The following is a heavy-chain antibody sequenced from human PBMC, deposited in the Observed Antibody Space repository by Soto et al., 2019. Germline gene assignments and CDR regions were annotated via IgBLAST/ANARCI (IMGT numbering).Heavy chain of an antibody. CDR3: ARQGRERDGYNYVSGYYYYGMDV. V-gene: IGHV5-51*01. D-gene: IGHD5-12*01. CDR1: GYSFTSYW. CDR2: IYPGDSDT. Sequence: GESLKISCKGSGYSFTSYWIGWVRQMPGKGLEWMGIIYPGDSDTRYSPSFQGQVTISADKSISTAYLQWSSLKASDTAMYYCARQGRERDGYNYVSGYYYYGMDVWGQGTTVTVSS. J-gene: IGHJ6*02.